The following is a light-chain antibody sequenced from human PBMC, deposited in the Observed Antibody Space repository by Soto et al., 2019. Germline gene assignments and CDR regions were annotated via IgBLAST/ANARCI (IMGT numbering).Light chain of an antibody. CDR3: QHYGSSPWT. J-gene: IGKJ1*01. V-gene: IGKV3-20*01. CDR1: QSVSSSD. CDR2: DAS. Sequence: EILLTQSPGPLSLSPGERATLSCRASQSVSSSDLAWYQQKPGQAPRLLIYDASSRATGIPDRFSGSGSGTDFTLTISRLEPEDFAVYYCQHYGSSPWTFGQGTKV.